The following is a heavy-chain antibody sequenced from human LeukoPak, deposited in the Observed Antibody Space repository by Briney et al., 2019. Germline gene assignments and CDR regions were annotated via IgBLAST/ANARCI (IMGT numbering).Heavy chain of an antibody. J-gene: IGHJ4*02. CDR1: VGSFSGYY. CDR3: ASKTTTNSSPIDY. CDR2: INHSGST. Sequence: SETLSLTCAVYVGSFSGYYWSWIRQPPGKGLEWSGEINHSGSTNYNPSLKSRVTISVDTSKNQFSLKLSSLTAADTAVYYCASKTTTNSSPIDYWGQGTLVTVSS. D-gene: IGHD6-13*01. V-gene: IGHV4-34*01.